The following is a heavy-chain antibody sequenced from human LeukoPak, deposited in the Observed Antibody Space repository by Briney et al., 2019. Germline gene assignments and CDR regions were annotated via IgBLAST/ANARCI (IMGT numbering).Heavy chain of an antibody. CDR2: VSGSGSGT. V-gene: IGHV3-23*01. J-gene: IGHJ4*02. CDR3: ARMFHYGVY. Sequence: GGSLRLSCAASGFTFSSYAMSWVRQAPGKGLEWVSAVSGSGSGTYYADSVKGRFTISRDNSKNSLYLQMNSLRAEDTTVYYCARMFHYGVYWGQGTLVTVSS. CDR1: GFTFSSYA. D-gene: IGHD4-17*01.